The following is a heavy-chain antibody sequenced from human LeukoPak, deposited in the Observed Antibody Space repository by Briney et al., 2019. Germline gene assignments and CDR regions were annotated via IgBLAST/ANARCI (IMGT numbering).Heavy chain of an antibody. D-gene: IGHD3-9*01. V-gene: IGHV1-2*02. CDR1: GYTFTSYY. CDR2: INPNSGGT. J-gene: IGHJ4*02. Sequence: GASVKVSCKASGYTFTSYYMHWVRQAPGQGLEWMGWINPNSGGTNYAQKFQGRVTMTRDTSISTAYMELSRLGSDDTAVYYCARVWDYDILTGYYTGDYWGQGTLVTVSS. CDR3: ARVWDYDILTGYYTGDY.